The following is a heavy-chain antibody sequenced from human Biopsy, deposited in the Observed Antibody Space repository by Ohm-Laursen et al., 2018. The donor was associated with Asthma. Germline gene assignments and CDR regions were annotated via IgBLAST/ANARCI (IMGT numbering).Heavy chain of an antibody. V-gene: IGHV1-18*01. CDR3: ARGVDYSHYNGIDV. Sequence: GPSVKVSCKTSGYTFNSAGITWVRQAPGQGLEWMGWISVYNGNTKVAQKLQDRVTMITDTSTSTAYMELRSLRSHDTAVYFCARGVDYSHYNGIDVGGQGTTVTVS. CDR2: ISVYNGNT. J-gene: IGHJ6*02. D-gene: IGHD3-10*01. CDR1: GYTFNSAG.